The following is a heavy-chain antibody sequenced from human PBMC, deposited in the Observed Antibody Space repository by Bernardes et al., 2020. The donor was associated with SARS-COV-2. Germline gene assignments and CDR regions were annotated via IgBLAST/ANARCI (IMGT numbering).Heavy chain of an antibody. Sequence: ASVKVSCKVSGYTVTALSIHWVRQAPGQGLEWMGGFIPEDGETNYAQQFQGRVTMIEDTSTDTAYMELSSLKSEDTAVYYCATGPVVVTDNWFDTWGQGTLVAVSS. D-gene: IGHD3-22*01. V-gene: IGHV1-24*01. CDR1: GYTVTALS. J-gene: IGHJ5*02. CDR3: ATGPVVVTDNWFDT. CDR2: FIPEDGET.